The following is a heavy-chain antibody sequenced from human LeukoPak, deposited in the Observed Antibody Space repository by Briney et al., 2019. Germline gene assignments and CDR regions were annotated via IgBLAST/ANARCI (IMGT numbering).Heavy chain of an antibody. CDR2: MNPNSGNT. V-gene: IGHV1-8*01. CDR3: ASALGYSYGSNYMDV. D-gene: IGHD5-18*01. CDR1: GYTFTIYD. Sequence: GASVKVSCKASGYTFTIYDINWVRQATGQGLEWRGWMNPNSGNTGYAQKFQGRVTMTRNTSISTAYMELSSLRSEDTAVYYCASALGYSYGSNYMDVWGKGTTVTVSS. J-gene: IGHJ6*03.